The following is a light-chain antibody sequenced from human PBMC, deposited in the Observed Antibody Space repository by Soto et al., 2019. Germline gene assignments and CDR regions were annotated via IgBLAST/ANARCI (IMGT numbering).Light chain of an antibody. CDR3: SSYTRSSSSYV. V-gene: IGLV2-14*01. CDR2: EVS. Sequence: QSALTQPASVSGSPGQSITISCTGTSSDVGGYNYVSWYQQHPGKAPKLMIHEVSNRPSGVSNRFSGSKSGNTASLTISGLQADDEADYYCSSYTRSSSSYVFGTGTKLTVL. CDR1: SSDVGGYNY. J-gene: IGLJ1*01.